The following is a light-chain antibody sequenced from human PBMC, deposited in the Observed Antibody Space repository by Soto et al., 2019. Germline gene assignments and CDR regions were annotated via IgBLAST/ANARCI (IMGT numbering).Light chain of an antibody. J-gene: IGKJ4*01. CDR3: QQYDNLLT. V-gene: IGKV1-33*01. Sequence: DIQMTQSPSSLSASVGDRVTITCQASQDISTYLNWYQQKPGKAPKLLIYDASNLETGVPSRFSGSGSGTDFTFTISSLQPEDIATDYCQQYDNLLTFGGGTKVEIK. CDR2: DAS. CDR1: QDISTY.